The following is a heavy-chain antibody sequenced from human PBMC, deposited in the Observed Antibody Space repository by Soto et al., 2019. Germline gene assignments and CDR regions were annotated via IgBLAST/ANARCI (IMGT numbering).Heavy chain of an antibody. CDR3: AREMATIRGVYFDY. Sequence: ASVKVSSNASGYLFTSYYMHLVRQAPGQGLEWMGIIDPITGSPNYAQKFQGRVSMTRDTSTNTVYMDLSSLKSEDTAVYYCAREMATIRGVYFDYWGQGTKVTVSS. V-gene: IGHV1-46*01. J-gene: IGHJ4*02. CDR2: IDPITGSP. D-gene: IGHD5-12*01. CDR1: GYLFTSYY.